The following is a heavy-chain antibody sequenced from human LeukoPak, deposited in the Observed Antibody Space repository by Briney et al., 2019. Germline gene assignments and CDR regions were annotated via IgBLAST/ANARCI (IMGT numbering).Heavy chain of an antibody. Sequence: SETLSLTCTVSGGSVSSGDYYWSWICQPPGKGLEWIGYIYYSGSTYYTPSLKSRVTISVDTSKNQFSLKLSSVTAADTAVYYCARDRYYYGSGSSWFDPWGQGTLVTVSS. V-gene: IGHV4-30-4*01. CDR1: GGSVSSGDYY. CDR3: ARDRYYYGSGSSWFDP. CDR2: IYYSGST. D-gene: IGHD3-10*01. J-gene: IGHJ5*02.